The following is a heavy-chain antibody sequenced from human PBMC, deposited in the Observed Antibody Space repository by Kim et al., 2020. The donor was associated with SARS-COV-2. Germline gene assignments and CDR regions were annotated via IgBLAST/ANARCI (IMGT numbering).Heavy chain of an antibody. CDR1: GGTFSSYA. CDR2: IIPIFGTA. D-gene: IGHD3-10*01. V-gene: IGHV1-69*13. J-gene: IGHJ4*02. CDR3: ARSLTDRVRGAFWFDC. Sequence: SVKVSCKASGGTFSSYAISWVRQAPGQGLEWMGGIIPIFGTANYAQKFQGRVTITADESTSTAYMERSSLRTEDTAVYYCARSLTDRVRGAFWFDCWGQGTLVTVSS.